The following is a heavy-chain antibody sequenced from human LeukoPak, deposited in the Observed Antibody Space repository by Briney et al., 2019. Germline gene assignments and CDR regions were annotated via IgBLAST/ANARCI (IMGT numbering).Heavy chain of an antibody. J-gene: IGHJ4*02. CDR2: LLYSGST. V-gene: IGHV4-59*01. CDR3: ARGTNYDFWSGYYSFDY. D-gene: IGHD3-3*01. Sequence: SETLSLTCNVSGASISDYYWSWVRQSPEKGLEWIASLLYSGSTHYNPSLRSRVAISGDTSNNQFSLILTSVTTTDTAVYYCARGTNYDFWSGYYSFDYWGQGTLVTVSS. CDR1: GASISDYY.